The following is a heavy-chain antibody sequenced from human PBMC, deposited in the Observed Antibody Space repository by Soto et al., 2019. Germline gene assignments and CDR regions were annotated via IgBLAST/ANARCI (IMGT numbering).Heavy chain of an antibody. Sequence: EMQLVESGGGLVKPGGSLRLSCAASGFTFSTYGMNWVRQAPGKGLEWVSSISSGSEYIYYADSLKGRLTISRDNARNSLYLQLNSLRAEDTAVYYCATDGAAGSVMEVRGQGTTVTVSS. CDR1: GFTFSTYG. V-gene: IGHV3-21*01. J-gene: IGHJ6*02. D-gene: IGHD6-13*01. CDR3: ATDGAAGSVMEV. CDR2: ISSGSEYI.